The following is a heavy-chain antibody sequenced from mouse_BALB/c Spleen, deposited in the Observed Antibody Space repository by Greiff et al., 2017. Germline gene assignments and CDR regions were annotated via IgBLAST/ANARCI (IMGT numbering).Heavy chain of an antibody. V-gene: IGHV1S81*02. CDR1: GYTFTSYW. CDR3: TRQGYDGAWFAY. D-gene: IGHD2-2*01. CDR2: INPSNGRT. Sequence: QVQLQQPGAELVKPGASVKLSCKASGYTFTSYWMHWVKQRPGQGLEWIGEINPSNGRTNFNEKFKSKATLTVDKSSSTAYMQLSSLTSEDSAVYYCTRQGYDGAWFAYWGQGTLVTVSA. J-gene: IGHJ3*01.